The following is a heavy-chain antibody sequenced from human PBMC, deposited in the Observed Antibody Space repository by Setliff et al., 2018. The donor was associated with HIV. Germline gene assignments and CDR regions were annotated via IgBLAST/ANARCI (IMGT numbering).Heavy chain of an antibody. D-gene: IGHD2-15*01. J-gene: IGHJ4*02. Sequence: VSGGSLSSGGYYWSWIRQHPGKDMEWIGRSGDTIYNPSLESRVTISVDTSKNQFSLKLSSVTAADTAVYYCARSVPRYCSGGSCYPPLFDYWGQGTLVTVS. CDR3: ARSVPRYCSGGSCYPPLFDY. V-gene: IGHV4-31*02. CDR1: GGSLSSGGYY. CDR2: SGDT.